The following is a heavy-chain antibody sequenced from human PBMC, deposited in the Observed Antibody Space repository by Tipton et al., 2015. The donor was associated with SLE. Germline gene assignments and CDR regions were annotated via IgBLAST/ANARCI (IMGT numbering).Heavy chain of an antibody. CDR2: ISGYNGDT. V-gene: IGHV1-18*01. J-gene: IGHJ4*02. D-gene: IGHD5-12*01. CDR3: ARSIVATTDFDY. Sequence: QVQLVQSGAEVKKPGASVKVSCKASGYTFTTFDISWVRQAPGHGLEWLGWISGYNGDTNYAQKLQGRVTMTTDTSTSTAYMELRSLRSDDTAVYYCARSIVATTDFDYWGQGTLVTVSS. CDR1: GYTFTTFD.